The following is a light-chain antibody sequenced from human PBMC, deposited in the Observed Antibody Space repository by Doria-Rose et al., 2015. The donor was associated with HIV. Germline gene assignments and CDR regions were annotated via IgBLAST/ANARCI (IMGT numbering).Light chain of an antibody. Sequence: DLRVTQSPESLGMSLGERATLHCKSHQSLLYTSHNYLAWYQQKPGQPPKLLIYWASTRQSGVPARFSVSGSGTDFTPTISSLEAEDVAVYYCQQYYDTPSFGPGTTVDIK. J-gene: IGKJ3*01. CDR1: QSLLYTSHNY. V-gene: IGKV4-1*01. CDR3: QQYYDTPS. CDR2: WAS.